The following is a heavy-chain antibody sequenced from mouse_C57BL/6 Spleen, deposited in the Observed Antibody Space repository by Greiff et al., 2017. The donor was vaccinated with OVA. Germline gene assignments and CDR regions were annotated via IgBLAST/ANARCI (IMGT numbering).Heavy chain of an antibody. Sequence: QVQLQQSGAELVKPGASVKISCKASGYAFSSYWMNWVKQRPGKGLEWIGQIYPGDGDTNYNGKFKGKATLTADKSSSTAYMQLSSLTSEDSAVYFCTRSEISAGFAYWGQGTLVTVSA. CDR3: TRSEISAGFAY. CDR1: GYAFSSYW. CDR2: IYPGDGDT. J-gene: IGHJ3*01. V-gene: IGHV1-80*01. D-gene: IGHD3-2*02.